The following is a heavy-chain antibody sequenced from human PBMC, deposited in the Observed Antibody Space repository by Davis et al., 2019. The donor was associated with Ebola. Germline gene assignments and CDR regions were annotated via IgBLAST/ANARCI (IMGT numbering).Heavy chain of an antibody. CDR3: ARLAARKPYYYYYGMDV. CDR1: GGPTSSSNW. J-gene: IGHJ6*02. CDR2: IHHSGST. Sequence: MPSETLSLTCAVSGGPTSSSNWWSWVRQPPGKGLEWIGEIHHSGSTNYNPSLKSRVTMFLDKSLNQFSLKMSSVTAADTAVYYCARLAARKPYYYYYGMDVWGQGTTVTVSS. V-gene: IGHV4-4*02. D-gene: IGHD6-6*01.